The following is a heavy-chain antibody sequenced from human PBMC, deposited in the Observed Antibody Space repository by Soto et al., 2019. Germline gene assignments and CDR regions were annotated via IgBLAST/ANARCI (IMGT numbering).Heavy chain of an antibody. V-gene: IGHV1-18*01. CDR2: ISAHNGNT. CDR1: GYDFTTYG. CDR3: ARGRYGDY. J-gene: IGHJ4*02. D-gene: IGHD1-1*01. Sequence: QVHLVQSGAEVKKPGASVKVSCKGSGYDFTTYGITWVQQAPGQGLEWMAWISAHNGNTDYAQKLQGRVTVTRDTSTSTAYMELRSLRSDDTAVYYCARGRYGDYWGQGAPVTVSS.